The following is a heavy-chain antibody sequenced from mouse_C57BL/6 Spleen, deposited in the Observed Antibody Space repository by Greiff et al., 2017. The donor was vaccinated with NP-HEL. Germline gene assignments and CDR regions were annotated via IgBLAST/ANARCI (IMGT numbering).Heavy chain of an antibody. CDR3: ARTGDYDGMDVDY. CDR2: IDPSDSYT. V-gene: IGHV1-69*01. D-gene: IGHD1-1*01. J-gene: IGHJ2*01. Sequence: QVQLQQPGAELVLPGASVKLSCKASGYTFTSYWMNWVKQRPGQGLEWIGEIDPSDSYTTYNQQFTGKSTLPVDKSSSTAYMQLSSLTSEDSAVYDCARTGDYDGMDVDYWGQGTTLTVSA. CDR1: GYTFTSYW.